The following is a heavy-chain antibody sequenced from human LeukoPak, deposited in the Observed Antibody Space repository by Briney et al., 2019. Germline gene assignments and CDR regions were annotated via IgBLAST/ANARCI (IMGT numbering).Heavy chain of an antibody. CDR3: ARERGYYFDY. D-gene: IGHD3-22*01. V-gene: IGHV4-31*03. Sequence: SETLSLTCTVSGGSISGSDLYWGWIRQHPGKGLEWIGYIYYSGSTYYNPSLKSRVTISVDTSKNQFSLKLSSVTAADTAVYYCARERGYYFDYWGQGTLVTVSS. J-gene: IGHJ4*02. CDR1: GGSISGSDLY. CDR2: IYYSGST.